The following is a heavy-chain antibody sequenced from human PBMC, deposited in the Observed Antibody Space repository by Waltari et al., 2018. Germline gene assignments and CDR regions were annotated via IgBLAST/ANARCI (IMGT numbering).Heavy chain of an antibody. D-gene: IGHD1-26*01. CDR1: GFTFSSYT. J-gene: IGHJ4*02. CDR2: ITRSSRDI. CDR3: ARDRWEQAIDY. Sequence: EVQLVESGGGLVKPGGSLRLSGAASGFTFSSYTMNWVRQAPGKGLEWVSSITRSSRDIYYADSVKGRFTISRDNAKTSLYLQMNSLRAEDTAVYFCARDRWEQAIDYWGQGTLVTVSS. V-gene: IGHV3-21*01.